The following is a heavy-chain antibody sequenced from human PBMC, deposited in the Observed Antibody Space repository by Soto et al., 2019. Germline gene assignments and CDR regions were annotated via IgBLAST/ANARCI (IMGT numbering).Heavy chain of an antibody. CDR1: GGSISDDTYY. Sequence: PSETLSLTCTVSGGSISDDTYYWTWVRQPPGTGLEWIGEINHSGSTNYNPSLKSRVTISVDTSKNQFSLKLTSVTAADTAVYYCARDKITGLFDYWGQGTLVTVSS. D-gene: IGHD2-8*02. CDR3: ARDKITGLFDY. J-gene: IGHJ4*02. V-gene: IGHV4-34*01. CDR2: INHSGST.